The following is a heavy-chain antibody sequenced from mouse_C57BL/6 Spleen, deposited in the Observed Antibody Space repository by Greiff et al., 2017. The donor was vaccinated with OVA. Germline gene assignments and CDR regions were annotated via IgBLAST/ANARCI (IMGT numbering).Heavy chain of an antibody. Sequence: EVKLVESGPELVKPGASVKIPCKASGYTFTDYNMDWVKQSHGQSLEWIGDINPNNGGTIYNQKFKGKATLTVDKSSSTAYIELRSLTSEDTAVYYCARPRGLSWYFDVWGTGTTVTVSS. CDR2: INPNNGGT. D-gene: IGHD6-5*01. CDR3: ARPRGLSWYFDV. V-gene: IGHV1-18*01. CDR1: GYTFTDYN. J-gene: IGHJ1*03.